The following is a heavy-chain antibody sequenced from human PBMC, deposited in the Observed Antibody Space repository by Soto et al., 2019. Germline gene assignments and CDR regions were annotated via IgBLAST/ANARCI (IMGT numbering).Heavy chain of an antibody. CDR1: GFTFSPCA. J-gene: IGHJ4*02. V-gene: IGHV3-23*01. CDR2: ISGSGGSR. CDR3: AKAALYYDSSGYSDSRYYFDS. D-gene: IGHD3-22*01. Sequence: EVQLLESGGGLVQPGGSLRLSCAASGFTFSPCAMNWVRQAPGKGLKWVSGISGSGGSRHYADSVRGRFTISRDNSKNTLFLQMNSLGAEDTAVYYCAKAALYYDSSGYSDSRYYFDSWGQGTLVTVSS.